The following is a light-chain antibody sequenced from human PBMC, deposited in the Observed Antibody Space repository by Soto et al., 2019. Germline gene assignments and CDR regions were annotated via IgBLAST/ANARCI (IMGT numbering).Light chain of an antibody. J-gene: IGLJ1*01. CDR1: SSDVGAYYF. V-gene: IGLV2-14*03. Sequence: QSALAQPASVSGAPGQSITISCTGTSSDVGAYYFVSWYQQHPDKAPKLMIYEVSNRPSGVSYRFSGSKSVNTATLTISGLQAEDEADYSCSSYSTSSTRVFGTGTKLTVL. CDR3: SSYSTSSTRV. CDR2: EVS.